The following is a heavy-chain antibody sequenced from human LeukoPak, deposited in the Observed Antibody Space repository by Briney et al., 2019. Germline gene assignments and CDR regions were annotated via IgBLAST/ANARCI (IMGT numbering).Heavy chain of an antibody. D-gene: IGHD1-26*01. Sequence: ASVKVSCKVFGYTLTELSMHWVRQAPGKGLEWMGGFDPEDGETIYAQKFQGRVTMTEDTSTDTAYMELSSLRSEDTAVYYCAAVGGSYFRAFDIWGQGTMVTVSS. J-gene: IGHJ3*02. CDR2: FDPEDGET. V-gene: IGHV1-24*01. CDR1: GYTLTELS. CDR3: AAVGGSYFRAFDI.